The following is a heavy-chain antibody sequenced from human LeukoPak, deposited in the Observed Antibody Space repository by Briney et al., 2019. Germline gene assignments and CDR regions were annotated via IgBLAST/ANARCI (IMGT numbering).Heavy chain of an antibody. CDR2: INHSGST. CDR1: GGSFSGYY. J-gene: IGHJ4*02. Sequence: PSETLSLTCAVYGGSFSGYYWNWIRQPPGKGLEWIGEINHSGSTNYNPSLKSRVTISVDTSKNQFSLKLSSVTAADTAVYYCARGISDFWSGYLPDYFDYWGQGTLVTVSS. CDR3: ARGISDFWSGYLPDYFDY. V-gene: IGHV4-34*01. D-gene: IGHD3-3*01.